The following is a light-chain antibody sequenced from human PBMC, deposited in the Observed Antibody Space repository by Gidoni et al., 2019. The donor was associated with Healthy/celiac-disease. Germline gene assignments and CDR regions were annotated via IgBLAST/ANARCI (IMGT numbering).Light chain of an antibody. CDR2: EAS. J-gene: IGKJ3*01. CDR1: QSVSSY. CDR3: QQRSNWVFT. V-gene: IGKV3-11*01. Sequence: EIVLTQAPATLSLSPGESATLSCRASQSVSSYLAWYQQKPGQAPRLLIYEASNRATGIPARFSGSGSGTDFTLTISSLEPEDFAVYYCQQRSNWVFTFGPGTKVDIK.